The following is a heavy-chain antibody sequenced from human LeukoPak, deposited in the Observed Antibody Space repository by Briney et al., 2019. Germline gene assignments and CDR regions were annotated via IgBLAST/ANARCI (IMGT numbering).Heavy chain of an antibody. CDR3: AVAVFYGSGSYYIDY. CDR1: GFTFSAYY. V-gene: IGHV3-11*01. D-gene: IGHD3-10*01. J-gene: IGHJ4*02. Sequence: GGSLRLSCAASGFTFSAYYMSWIRQAPGKGLEWVSYISVSGSTIYYADSVKGRFAISRDNAKNSLYLQMDSLGTEDTALYYCAVAVFYGSGSYYIDYWGQGTLVTVSS. CDR2: ISVSGSTI.